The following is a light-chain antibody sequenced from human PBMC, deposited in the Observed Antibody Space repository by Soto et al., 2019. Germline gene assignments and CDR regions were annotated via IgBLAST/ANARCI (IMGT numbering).Light chain of an antibody. CDR1: QSVSSS. V-gene: IGKV3-11*01. Sequence: EIVLTQSPATLSLSPGARATLSCRASQSVSSSLAWYQQKPGQAPRLLIYDASNRATGIPARFSGSGSGTDFTLTISSLEPEDFAVYYCQQRSNWPPRTFGGGTKVQI. CDR3: QQRSNWPPRT. CDR2: DAS. J-gene: IGKJ4*02.